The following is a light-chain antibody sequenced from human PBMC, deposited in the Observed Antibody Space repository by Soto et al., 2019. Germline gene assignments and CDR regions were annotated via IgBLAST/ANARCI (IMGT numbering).Light chain of an antibody. CDR2: GAS. CDR1: QSVSSY. Sequence: EIVMTQSPATLSVSPWERATLSCRASQSVSSYLVWYQQKPGQAPRLVIYGASTRATGIPARFSGSGSGTEFTLTISSLQSEDFAVYYCQQYNNWPLTFGAGTKVDIK. J-gene: IGKJ4*01. CDR3: QQYNNWPLT. V-gene: IGKV3-15*01.